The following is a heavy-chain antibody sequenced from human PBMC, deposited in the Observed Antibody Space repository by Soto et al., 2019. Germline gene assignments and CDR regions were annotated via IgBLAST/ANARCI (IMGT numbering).Heavy chain of an antibody. D-gene: IGHD2-21*02. CDR1: GFTFSSYG. J-gene: IGHJ6*02. Sequence: QMQLVESGGGVVQPGRSLRLSCAASGFTFSSYGMHWVRQAPGKGLEWVAVIWYDGSNKYYADSVKGRFTISRDNSKNTLYLQMNSLRAEDTAVYYCAREWGLRRKVYYYYGMDVWGQGTTVTVSS. V-gene: IGHV3-33*01. CDR3: AREWGLRRKVYYYYGMDV. CDR2: IWYDGSNK.